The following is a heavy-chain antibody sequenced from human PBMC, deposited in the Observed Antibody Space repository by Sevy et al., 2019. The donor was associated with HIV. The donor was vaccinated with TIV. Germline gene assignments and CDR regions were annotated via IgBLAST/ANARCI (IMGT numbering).Heavy chain of an antibody. J-gene: IGHJ4*02. D-gene: IGHD1-26*01. CDR1: GGSISSYY. Sequence: SETLSLTCTVSGGSISSYYWSWIRQPPGKGLEWIGYIYYSGSTNYNPSLKSRVTISVDTSKNQFSLKLSSVTAADTAVYYCARSPVVGAKNGMYYFDYWGQGTLVTVSS. CDR2: IYYSGST. V-gene: IGHV4-59*13. CDR3: ARSPVVGAKNGMYYFDY.